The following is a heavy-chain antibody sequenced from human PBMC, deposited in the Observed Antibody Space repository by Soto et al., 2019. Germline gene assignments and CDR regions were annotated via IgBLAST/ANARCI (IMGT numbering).Heavy chain of an antibody. J-gene: IGHJ5*02. CDR3: ASWGTSSSNCFDP. D-gene: IGHD2-2*01. CDR1: GGSISSPNW. CDR2: VDPSGRT. Sequence: QVQLQESGPGLVKPSGTLSLTCGVSGGSISSPNWWNWVLQPPGKGLEWIVEVDPSGRTKYNPSLKSRATISVDNSKTQFSLNLTSVTAEDTAGFYCASWGTSSSNCFDPWGHGTLVTVS. V-gene: IGHV4-4*02.